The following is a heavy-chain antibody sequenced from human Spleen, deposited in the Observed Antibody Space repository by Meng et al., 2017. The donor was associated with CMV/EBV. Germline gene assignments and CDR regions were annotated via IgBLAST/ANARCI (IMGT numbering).Heavy chain of an antibody. V-gene: IGHV1-46*01. D-gene: IGHD3-10*01. CDR1: GYTFTGDF. CDR2: MNPSSVST. CDR3: ARDHPRSGALDY. J-gene: IGHJ4*02. Sequence: ASVKVSCKTSGYTFTGDFIHWVRQAPGQGLEWMGLMNPSSVSTTYAENFQERVTMTMDMPTSTVYMEVRNLRSEDTAVYYRARDHPRSGALDYWGQGTLVTVSS.